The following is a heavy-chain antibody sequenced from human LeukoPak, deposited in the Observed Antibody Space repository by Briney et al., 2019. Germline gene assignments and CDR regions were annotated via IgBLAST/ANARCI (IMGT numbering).Heavy chain of an antibody. Sequence: ASVKVSCKASGGTFSSYAITWVRQAPGQGLEWMGRFIPILGIANYAQKFQGRVTIIADKSTSTAYMELSSLRSEDTAVYYCARDLYSGHEGNAFDIWGQGTMVTVSS. J-gene: IGHJ3*02. V-gene: IGHV1-69*04. D-gene: IGHD5-12*01. CDR1: GGTFSSYA. CDR3: ARDLYSGHEGNAFDI. CDR2: FIPILGIA.